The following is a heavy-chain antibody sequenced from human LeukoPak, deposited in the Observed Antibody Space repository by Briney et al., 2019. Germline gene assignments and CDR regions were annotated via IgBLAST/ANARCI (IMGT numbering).Heavy chain of an antibody. J-gene: IGHJ4*02. CDR2: ISEDGSSK. CDR3: ATPQSSVAGIVGD. D-gene: IGHD6-19*01. CDR1: GFTFSKYW. V-gene: IGHV3-7*01. Sequence: PGGSLRLSCAASGFTFSKYWMSWIRQAPGKGLEWAAHISEDGSSKYYVESVKGRFTISRDNAKNSLYLQMNSLRVEDTAVYYCATPQSSVAGIVGDWGQGTLVTVSS.